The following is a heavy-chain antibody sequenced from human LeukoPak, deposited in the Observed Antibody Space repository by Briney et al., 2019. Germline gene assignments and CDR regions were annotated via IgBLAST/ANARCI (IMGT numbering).Heavy chain of an antibody. V-gene: IGHV3-9*01. CDR2: ISWNSGSI. D-gene: IGHD1-26*01. CDR1: GFTFDDYA. J-gene: IGHJ4*02. CDR3: HFESGNYSVIFDY. Sequence: GGSLRLSCAASGFTFDDYAMHWVRRAPGKGLEWVSGISWNSGSIGYADSVKGRFTISRDNSKNTGYLQMNSLRAEDTAVYYCHFESGNYSVIFDYWGQGTLVTVSS.